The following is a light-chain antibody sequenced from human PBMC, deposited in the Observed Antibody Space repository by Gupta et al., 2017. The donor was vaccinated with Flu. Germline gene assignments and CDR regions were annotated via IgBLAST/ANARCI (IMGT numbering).Light chain of an antibody. Sequence: QSVLTQPPPVSGAPGQRVTISCTGSSSNIGAGYDVHWYQQLPGTAPNLLLFSNNYRPSGVPDRFSGSKSGTSTSIAITGLQAEDEADYYCQSNDKSRSGHVVFGGGTKLSVL. CDR1: SSNIGAGYD. CDR3: QSNDKSRSGHVV. V-gene: IGLV1-40*01. CDR2: SNN. J-gene: IGLJ2*01.